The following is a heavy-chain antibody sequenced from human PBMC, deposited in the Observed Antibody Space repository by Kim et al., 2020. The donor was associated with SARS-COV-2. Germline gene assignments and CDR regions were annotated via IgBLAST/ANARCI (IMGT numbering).Heavy chain of an antibody. Sequence: SETLSLTCTVSGGSISSYYWSWIRQPPGKGLEWIGYIYYSGSTNYNPSLKSRVTISVDTSKNQFSLKLSSVTAADTAVYYCARDHYDILTGTTYYYYGM. D-gene: IGHD3-9*01. CDR2: IYYSGST. V-gene: IGHV4-59*01. J-gene: IGHJ6*01. CDR3: ARDHYDILTGTTYYYYGM. CDR1: GGSISSYY.